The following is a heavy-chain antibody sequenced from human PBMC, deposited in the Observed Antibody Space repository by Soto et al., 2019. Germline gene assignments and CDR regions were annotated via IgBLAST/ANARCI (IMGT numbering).Heavy chain of an antibody. CDR1: GYTFITYG. V-gene: IGHV1-18*01. J-gene: IGHJ4*02. D-gene: IGHD3-22*01. CDR3: ARGPTDYYNSSGDYSLDY. CDR2: ISTYNGDT. Sequence: QVQLVQSGAEVKEPGASVKVSCKASGYTFITYGMSWVRQATGQGLDWMGWISTYNGDTKYADRPQCRDTMTTATTTGIDYMELRSLRSDDTGVYYCARGPTDYYNSSGDYSLDYWGQGTLVTVSS.